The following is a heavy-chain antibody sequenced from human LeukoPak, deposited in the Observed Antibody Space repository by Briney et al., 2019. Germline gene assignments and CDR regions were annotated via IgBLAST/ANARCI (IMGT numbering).Heavy chain of an antibody. CDR1: GGSISSGGYY. Sequence: SQTLSLTCTVSGGSISSGGYYWSWIRQHPGKGLEWIGYIYYSGSTYYNPSLKCRVTLSVDTSKNQFSLKLSSVTAADTAVYYCARALGQWLVLDYWGQGTLVTVSS. CDR2: IYYSGST. CDR3: ARALGQWLVLDY. J-gene: IGHJ4*02. V-gene: IGHV4-31*03. D-gene: IGHD6-19*01.